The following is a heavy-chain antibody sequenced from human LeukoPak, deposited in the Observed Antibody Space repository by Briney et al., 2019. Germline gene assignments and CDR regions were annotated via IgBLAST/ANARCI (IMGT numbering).Heavy chain of an antibody. V-gene: IGHV1-8*01. D-gene: IGHD2-15*01. Sequence: ASVKVSCKASGYTFPSYDINWVRQATGQGLEWMGWMNPNSGNTGYAQKFQGRVTMTRNTSISTAYMELSSLRSEDAAVYYCASALRGCSGGSCYSTALYYFDYWGQGTLVTVSS. J-gene: IGHJ4*02. CDR2: MNPNSGNT. CDR1: GYTFPSYD. CDR3: ASALRGCSGGSCYSTALYYFDY.